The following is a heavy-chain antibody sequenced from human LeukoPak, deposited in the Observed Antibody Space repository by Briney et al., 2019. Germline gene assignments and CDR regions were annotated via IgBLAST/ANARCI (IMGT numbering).Heavy chain of an antibody. CDR1: DASIASHSW. Sequence: SETLSLTCAVSDASIASHSWWSWVRQPPGKGLEWIGEVYHSGGANYKPSLKSRVTISVDTSRNLFSLRLNSVTAADTAMYYCARSHDHLWGNYPDYWGQGTLVTVSS. V-gene: IGHV4/OR15-8*01. D-gene: IGHD3-16*02. CDR2: VYHSGGA. CDR3: ARSHDHLWGNYPDY. J-gene: IGHJ4*02.